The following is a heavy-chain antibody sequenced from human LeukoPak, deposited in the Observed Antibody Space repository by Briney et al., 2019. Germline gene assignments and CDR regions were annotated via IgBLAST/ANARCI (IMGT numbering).Heavy chain of an antibody. J-gene: IGHJ4*02. CDR3: ARLAVVSG. CDR2: INHSGST. CDR1: GGSFSGYY. V-gene: IGHV4-34*01. D-gene: IGHD4-23*01. Sequence: SETLSLTCAVYGGSFSGYYWSWIRQPPGKGLEWIGEINHSGSTDYNPSLKSRVTISVDTSKNQFSLKLSSVTAADTAVYYCARLAVVSGWGQGTLVTVSS.